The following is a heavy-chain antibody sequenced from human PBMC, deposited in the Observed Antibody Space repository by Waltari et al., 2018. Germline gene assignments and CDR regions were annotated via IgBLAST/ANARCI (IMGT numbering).Heavy chain of an antibody. CDR2: ISSSSSYI. V-gene: IGHV3-21*01. CDR1: GFTFSSYS. J-gene: IGHJ4*02. D-gene: IGHD1-26*01. Sequence: EVQLVESGGGLVKPGGSLRLSCAASGFTFSSYSMNWVRQAPGKGLEWVSSISSSSSYIYYADSVKGRFTISRDNAKNSLYLQMNSLRAEDTAVYYCARDSSSGSYLKYWGQGTLVTVSS. CDR3: ARDSSSGSYLKY.